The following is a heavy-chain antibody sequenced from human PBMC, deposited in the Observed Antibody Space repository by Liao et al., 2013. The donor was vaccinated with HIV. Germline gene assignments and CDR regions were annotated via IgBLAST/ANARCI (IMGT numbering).Heavy chain of an antibody. J-gene: IGHJ2*01. Sequence: QVQLQQWGAGLLKPSETLSLTCTVSGGSISSGSYYWTWIRQPAGKGLEWIGRIYTSGSTNYNPSLKSRVTISVDTSKNQFSLKLSSVTAADTAVYYCARLDYGGNGYFDLWGRGTLVTVSS. V-gene: IGHV4-61*02. CDR2: IYTSGST. D-gene: IGHD4-23*01. CDR1: GGSISSGSYY. CDR3: ARLDYGGNGYFDL.